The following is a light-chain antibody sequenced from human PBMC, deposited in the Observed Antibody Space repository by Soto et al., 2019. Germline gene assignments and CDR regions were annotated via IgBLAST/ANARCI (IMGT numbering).Light chain of an antibody. CDR1: QSVLYGSNNDSY. V-gene: IGKV4-1*01. Sequence: VMTQSPDSLAVSRDEAATIHFTSSQSVLYGSNNDSYLAWYQQRRGHRPKQLFYWASTRESGVPDRFSGSGSGTDFSLTISNLQAEDVAIYYCQQYYNTPLTFGGGTKVDIK. CDR2: WAS. CDR3: QQYYNTPLT. J-gene: IGKJ4*01.